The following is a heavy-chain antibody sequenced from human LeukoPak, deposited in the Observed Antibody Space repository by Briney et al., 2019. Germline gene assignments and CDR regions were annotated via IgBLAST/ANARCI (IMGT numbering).Heavy chain of an antibody. J-gene: IGHJ5*02. V-gene: IGHV1-2*02. Sequence: SVKVSCKASGYTFTGYYMHWVRQAPGQGLEWMGWINPSSGGTNYAQKFQGRVTMTRDTSISTAYMELSRLRSDDTAVYYCARVWFGELLLFDPWGQGTLVTVSS. D-gene: IGHD3-10*01. CDR1: GYTFTGYY. CDR3: ARVWFGELLLFDP. CDR2: INPSSGGT.